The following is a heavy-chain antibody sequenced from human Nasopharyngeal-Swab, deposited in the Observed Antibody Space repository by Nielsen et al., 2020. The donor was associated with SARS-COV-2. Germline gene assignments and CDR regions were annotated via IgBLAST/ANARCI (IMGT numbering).Heavy chain of an antibody. J-gene: IGHJ3*02. CDR1: GGSISSSSYY. V-gene: IGHV4-61*05. Sequence: SETLSLTCTVSGGSISSSSYYWGWIRQPPGKGLEWIGYIYYSGSTNYNPSLKSRVTISVDTSKNQFSLKLSSVTAADTAVYYCARHGAAGTMSAFDIWGQGTMVTVSS. D-gene: IGHD3-10*02. CDR3: ARHGAAGTMSAFDI. CDR2: IYYSGST.